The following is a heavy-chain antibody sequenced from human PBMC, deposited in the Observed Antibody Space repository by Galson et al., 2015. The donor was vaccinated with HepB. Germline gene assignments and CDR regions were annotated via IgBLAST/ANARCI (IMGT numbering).Heavy chain of an antibody. Sequence: SVKVSCKASGGTFSSYAISWVRQAPGQGLEWMGGIIPIFGTANYAQKFQGRVTIAADESTSTAYMELSSLRSEDTAVYYCARDSMVREPTNYYYYGMDVWGQGTTVTVSS. CDR3: ARDSMVREPTNYYYYGMDV. J-gene: IGHJ6*02. D-gene: IGHD3-10*01. CDR1: GGTFSSYA. CDR2: IIPIFGTA. V-gene: IGHV1-69*13.